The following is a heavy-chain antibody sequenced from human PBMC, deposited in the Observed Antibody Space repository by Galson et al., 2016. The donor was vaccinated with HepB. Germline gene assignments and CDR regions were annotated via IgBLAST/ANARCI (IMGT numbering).Heavy chain of an antibody. CDR2: IFYTGTT. Sequence: SETLSLTCTVPGGSINSETNFWAWIRQPPGKGLEHIGNIFYTGTTYYNPSLQSRVTLSIDASKTQFSLKLRSVTAADTALYYCATLRCSTSSCYSGSLYALDVWGQGTTVTVSS. J-gene: IGHJ6*02. CDR1: GGSINSETNF. D-gene: IGHD2-15*01. V-gene: IGHV4-39*01. CDR3: ATLRCSTSSCYSGSLYALDV.